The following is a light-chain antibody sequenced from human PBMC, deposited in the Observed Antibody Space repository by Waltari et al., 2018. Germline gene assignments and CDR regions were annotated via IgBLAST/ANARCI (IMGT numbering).Light chain of an antibody. CDR1: ESVGSA. CDR2: GAS. J-gene: IGKJ1*01. Sequence: EIVMTQSPAALSVSPGESATLSCRASESVGSALAWYQQRPGQPPRLLIYGASTRATGIPARFSGSGSGTEFTLTISRLQSEDFAVYYCQQYNYWRTFGQGTKVEIK. CDR3: QQYNYWRT. V-gene: IGKV3-15*01.